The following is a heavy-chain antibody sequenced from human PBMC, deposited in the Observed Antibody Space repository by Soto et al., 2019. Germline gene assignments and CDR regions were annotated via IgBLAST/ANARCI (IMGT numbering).Heavy chain of an antibody. V-gene: IGHV1-3*01. CDR3: ARVTGPRYFDY. CDR2: INAGNGNT. CDR1: RYTFTSYA. D-gene: IGHD3-9*01. Sequence: SVKVSSKASRYTFTSYAMHWVRQAPGQRLEWMGWINAGNGNTKYSQKFQGRVTITRDTSASTAYMELSSLRSEDTAVYYCARVTGPRYFDYLGQGTLVTVSS. J-gene: IGHJ4*02.